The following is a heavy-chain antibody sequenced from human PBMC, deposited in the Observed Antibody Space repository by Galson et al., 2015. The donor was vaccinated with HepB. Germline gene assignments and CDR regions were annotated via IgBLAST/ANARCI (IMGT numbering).Heavy chain of an antibody. J-gene: IGHJ4*02. Sequence: SLRLSCAASGFTFSSYGMHWVRQAPGKGLEWVALIWYDGSNKYYVDSVKGRFTISRDNSKNTLFLQMNSLRAEDTAVYHCARGRYAYDSSSGYSYYFDYWGQGTLVTVSS. CDR2: IWYDGSNK. D-gene: IGHD3-22*01. CDR1: GFTFSSYG. V-gene: IGHV3-33*01. CDR3: ARGRYAYDSSSGYSYYFDY.